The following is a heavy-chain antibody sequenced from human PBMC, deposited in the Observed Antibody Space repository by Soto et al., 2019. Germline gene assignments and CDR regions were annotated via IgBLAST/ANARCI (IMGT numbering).Heavy chain of an antibody. CDR1: GGSISSGGYY. J-gene: IGHJ5*02. V-gene: IGHV4-31*03. D-gene: IGHD6-13*01. CDR2: IYYSGST. Sequence: QVQLQESGPGLVKPSQTLSLTCTVSGGSISSGGYYWSWIRQHPGKGLEWIGYIYYSGSTYYNPYLKSRVTISVDTSKNQFSLKLSSVTAADTAVYYCAREDSSSWTRWFAPWGQGTLVTVSS. CDR3: AREDSSSWTRWFAP.